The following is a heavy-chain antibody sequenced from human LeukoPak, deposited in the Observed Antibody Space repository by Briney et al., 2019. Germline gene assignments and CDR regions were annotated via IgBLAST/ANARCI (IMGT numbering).Heavy chain of an antibody. V-gene: IGHV3-20*04. CDR1: GFTFDDYG. J-gene: IGHJ6*03. Sequence: GSLRLSCAASGFTFDDYGMSWVRQAPGKGLEWVSGINWSGDSSGYADSVKGRFTISRDNAKNSLYLQMNSLRAEDTALYYCARLSTNYYYYYMDVWGKGTTVTVSS. CDR2: INWSGDSS. D-gene: IGHD2-2*01. CDR3: ARLSTNYYYYYMDV.